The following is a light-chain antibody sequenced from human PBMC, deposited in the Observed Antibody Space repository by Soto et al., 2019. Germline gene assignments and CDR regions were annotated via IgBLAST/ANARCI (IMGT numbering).Light chain of an antibody. J-gene: IGKJ2*01. CDR3: QQSYSTPYT. V-gene: IGKV1-39*01. CDR1: QSISSY. CDR2: AAS. Sequence: DIQMTQSPSSLSASVGDRVTITCRASQSISSYLNWYQQKPGKAPKLLIYAASSLQGGVPSRFSDSGSGTDFTLTISSLQPEDFATYYCQQSYSTPYTFGQGTKLEIK.